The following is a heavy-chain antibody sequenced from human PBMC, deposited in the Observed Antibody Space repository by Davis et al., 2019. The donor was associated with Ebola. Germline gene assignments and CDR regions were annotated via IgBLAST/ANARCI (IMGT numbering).Heavy chain of an antibody. J-gene: IGHJ4*02. Sequence: MPSETLSLTCTVSGGSISSGGYYWSWIRQHPGKGLEWIGYIYYSGSTYYNPSLKSRVTISVDTSKNQFSLKLSSVTAADTAVYYCARGALIAAAGTGKDFDYWGQGTLVTVSS. CDR2: IYYSGST. D-gene: IGHD6-13*01. CDR3: ARGALIAAAGTGKDFDY. V-gene: IGHV4-31*03. CDR1: GGSISSGGYY.